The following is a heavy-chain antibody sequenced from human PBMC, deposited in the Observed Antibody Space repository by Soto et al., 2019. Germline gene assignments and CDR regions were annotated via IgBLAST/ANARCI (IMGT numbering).Heavy chain of an antibody. CDR1: GYTFTGYY. CDR2: INPNSGST. CDR3: ARDGNFLSGIVGATLDY. V-gene: IGHV1-2*04. J-gene: IGHJ4*02. D-gene: IGHD1-26*01. Sequence: ASVKVSCKASGYTFTGYYMHWVRQAPGQGLEWMGWINPNSGSTNYAQKFQGWVTMTADASTSTAYMELSSLRSDDTAVYYCARDGNFLSGIVGATLDYWGQGTLVTVSS.